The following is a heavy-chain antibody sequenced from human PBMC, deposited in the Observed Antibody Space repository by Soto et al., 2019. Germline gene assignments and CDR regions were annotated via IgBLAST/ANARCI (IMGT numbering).Heavy chain of an antibody. CDR1: GFTFSSNA. Sequence: PGGSLRLSCDASGFTFSSNAMSWVRQAPAKGLEWISSIGGTGAAMYYADSVKGRFTVSRDNIKNTLYRQMTSLRAEDAAVYYCAEATGVDPYYFFGLDIWGQGTTVTVSS. CDR2: IGGTGAAM. V-gene: IGHV3-23*01. CDR3: AEATGVDPYYFFGLDI. D-gene: IGHD2-8*01. J-gene: IGHJ6*02.